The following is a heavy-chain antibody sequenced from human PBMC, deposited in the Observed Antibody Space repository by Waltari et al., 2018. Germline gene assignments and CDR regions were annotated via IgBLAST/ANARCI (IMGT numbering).Heavy chain of an antibody. D-gene: IGHD3-3*01. CDR2: IYYSGST. Sequence: QVQLQESGPGLVKPSQTLSLTCTVSGGSIRSGGYYWSWTRTHPGKGREWIGYIYYSGSTYYNPSLKSRVTISVDTSKNQFSLKLSSVTAADTAVYYCASHSGAPDFWSGYYTYAFDIWGQGTMVTVSS. CDR1: GGSIRSGGYY. J-gene: IGHJ3*02. V-gene: IGHV4-31*03. CDR3: ASHSGAPDFWSGYYTYAFDI.